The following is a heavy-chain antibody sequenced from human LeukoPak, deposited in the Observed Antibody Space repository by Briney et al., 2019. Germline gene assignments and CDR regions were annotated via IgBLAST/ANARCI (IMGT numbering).Heavy chain of an antibody. CDR2: INHSGST. CDR1: GGSFSGYY. D-gene: IGHD3-3*01. CDR3: ARTSGVGGAFDI. Sequence: PSETLSLTCAVYGGSFSGYYWSWIRQPPGKGLEWIGEINHSGSTNYNPSLKSRVTISVDTSKNQFSLKLSSVTAADTAVYYCARTSGVGGAFDIWGQGTMVTVSS. V-gene: IGHV4-34*01. J-gene: IGHJ3*02.